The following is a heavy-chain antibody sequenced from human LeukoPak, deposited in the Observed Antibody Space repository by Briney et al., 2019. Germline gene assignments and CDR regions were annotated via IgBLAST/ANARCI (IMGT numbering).Heavy chain of an antibody. D-gene: IGHD3-10*01. CDR2: IYHSGST. J-gene: IGHJ4*02. CDR3: ARDWGDYYGSGSYPDY. CDR1: GYSISSGYY. Sequence: SETLSLTCTVSGYSISSGYYWGWVRQPPGKGLEWIGSIYHSGSTYYNPSLKSRVTISVDTSKNQFSLKLSSVTAADTAVYYCARDWGDYYGSGSYPDYWGQGTLVTVSS. V-gene: IGHV4-38-2*02.